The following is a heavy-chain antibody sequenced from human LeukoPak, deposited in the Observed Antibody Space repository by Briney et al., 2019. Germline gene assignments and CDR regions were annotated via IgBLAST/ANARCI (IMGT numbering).Heavy chain of an antibody. Sequence: GGSLRLSCAASGFTFSSYSMSWVRQAPGKGLEWVSSIISSSSYIYYADSVKGRFTISRDNAKNSLYLQINSLRAEDTAVYYCARGYYDILTGYVSAFDIWGQGTMVTVSS. CDR2: IISSSSYI. CDR1: GFTFSSYS. V-gene: IGHV3-21*01. D-gene: IGHD3-9*01. CDR3: ARGYYDILTGYVSAFDI. J-gene: IGHJ3*02.